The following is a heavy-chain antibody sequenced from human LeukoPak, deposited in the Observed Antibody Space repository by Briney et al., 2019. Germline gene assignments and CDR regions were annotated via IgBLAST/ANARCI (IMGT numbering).Heavy chain of an antibody. D-gene: IGHD1-26*01. V-gene: IGHV1-2*02. CDR3: ARGSIVGATFDYFDY. CDR2: INPNSGGT. J-gene: IGHJ4*02. CDR1: GYTFTDYY. Sequence: ASVKVSCKASGYTFTDYYIHWVRQAPGQGLEWMGWINPNSGGTNYAQRFQGRVTMTRDTSISTAYMELSRLRSDDTAVYYCARGSIVGATFDYFDYWGQGTLVTVSS.